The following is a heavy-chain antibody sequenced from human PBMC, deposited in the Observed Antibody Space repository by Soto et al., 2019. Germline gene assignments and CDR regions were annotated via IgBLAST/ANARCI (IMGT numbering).Heavy chain of an antibody. CDR3: ARRRMYYDILTGYRPYYYGMDV. V-gene: IGHV4-34*01. Sequence: SETLSLTCAVYGGSFSGYYWSWIRQPPGKGLERIGEINHSGSTNYNPSLKSRVTISVDTSKNQFSLKLSSVTAADTAVYYRARRRMYYDILTGYRPYYYGMDVWGQGTTVTVSS. J-gene: IGHJ6*02. CDR1: GGSFSGYY. CDR2: INHSGST. D-gene: IGHD3-9*01.